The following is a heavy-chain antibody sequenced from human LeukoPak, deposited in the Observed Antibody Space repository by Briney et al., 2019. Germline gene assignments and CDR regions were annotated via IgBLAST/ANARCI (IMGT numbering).Heavy chain of an antibody. CDR2: ISSSSSYI. D-gene: IGHD4-17*01. V-gene: IGHV3-21*01. J-gene: IGHJ4*02. Sequence: TGGSLRLSCAASGFTFSSYSMNWVRQAPGKGPEWVSSISSSSSYIYYADSVKGRFTISRDNAKNSLYLQMNSLRAEGTAVYYCARSESGDYDFDYWGQGTLVTVSS. CDR3: ARSESGDYDFDY. CDR1: GFTFSSYS.